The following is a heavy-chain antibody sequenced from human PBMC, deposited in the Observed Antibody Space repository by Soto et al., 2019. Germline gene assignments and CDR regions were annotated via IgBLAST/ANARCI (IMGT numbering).Heavy chain of an antibody. J-gene: IGHJ4*02. Sequence: ASVKVSCKASGYTFTSYGISWVRQAPGQGLEWMGWISAYNGNTNYAQKLQGRVTMTTDTSTSTAYMELRSLRSDDTAVYYCARDMYYDFWSAYYAFDYWCPGPLVTVSS. CDR2: ISAYNGNT. CDR3: ARDMYYDFWSAYYAFDY. CDR1: GYTFTSYG. D-gene: IGHD3-3*01. V-gene: IGHV1-18*01.